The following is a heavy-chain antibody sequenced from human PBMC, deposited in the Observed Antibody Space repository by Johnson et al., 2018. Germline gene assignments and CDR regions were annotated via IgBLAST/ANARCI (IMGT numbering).Heavy chain of an antibody. CDR1: GFTFSIYG. D-gene: IGHD6-19*01. CDR3: ARGQWLCPGYYDYRVV. V-gene: IGHV3-21*01. J-gene: IGHJ6*03. CDR2: IGGSGTSI. Sequence: VQLVESGGGLVKPGGSLRLSCAASGFTFSIYGMNWVRQAPGKGLEWVSFIGGSGTSIHYADSVKGRFTISRDNAKNSLYLQMSSRRAEDSAIFLCARGQWLCPGYYDYRVVWGEGTTVTVSS.